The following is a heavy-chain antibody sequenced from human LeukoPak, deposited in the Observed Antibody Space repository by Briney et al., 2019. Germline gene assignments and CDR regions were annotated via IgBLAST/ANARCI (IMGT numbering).Heavy chain of an antibody. CDR3: ARDSRSRGLTVDY. Sequence: GGSLRLSCAASGFTFSSHWMHWVRQAPGKGLVWVSRVNSDGSSTSYADSVTGRFTISRDNAKNTLYLQMNRLRAEDTAVYYCARDSRSRGLTVDYWGQGTLVTVSS. CDR2: VNSDGSST. D-gene: IGHD6-19*01. CDR1: GFTFSSHW. V-gene: IGHV3-74*01. J-gene: IGHJ4*02.